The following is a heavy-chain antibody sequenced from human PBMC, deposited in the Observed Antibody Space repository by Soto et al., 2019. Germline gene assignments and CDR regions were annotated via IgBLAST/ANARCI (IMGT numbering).Heavy chain of an antibody. D-gene: IGHD2-21*02. CDR3: AREVVTAHDAFDI. Sequence: SETLSLTCTVSSGSISSSSYYWGWIRQPPGKGLEWIGSIYYSGSTYYNPSLKGRVTISVDTSKNQFSLKLSSVTAADTAVYYCAREVVTAHDAFDIWGQGTMVTVSS. CDR2: IYYSGST. J-gene: IGHJ3*02. V-gene: IGHV4-39*02. CDR1: SGSISSSSYY.